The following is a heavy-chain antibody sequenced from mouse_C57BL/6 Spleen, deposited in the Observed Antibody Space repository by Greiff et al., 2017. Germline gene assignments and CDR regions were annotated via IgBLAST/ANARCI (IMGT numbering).Heavy chain of an antibody. V-gene: IGHV1-54*01. J-gene: IGHJ3*01. CDR3: ARDGISQFAY. CDR2: INPGSGGT. Sequence: QVQLQQSGAELVRPGTSVKVSCKASGYAFTNYLIEWVKQRPGQGLEWIGVINPGSGGTNYNEKVKGKATLTADKSSSTAYMQLSSLTSEDSAVYFCARDGISQFAYWGQGTLVTVSA. CDR1: GYAFTNYL. D-gene: IGHD1-1*01.